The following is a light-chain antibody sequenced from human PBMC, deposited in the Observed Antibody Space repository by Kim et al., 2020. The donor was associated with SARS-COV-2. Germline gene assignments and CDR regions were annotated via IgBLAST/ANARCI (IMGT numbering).Light chain of an antibody. J-gene: IGLJ2*01. CDR3: VSYTSSSTVV. CDR1: SSDVGAYDF. V-gene: IGLV2-14*03. Sequence: GQSIPISCTGTSSDVGAYDFVSWYQQHPGKAPKLMIYDVSNRPSGVSNRFFGSKSGNTASLTISGLQTEDESHYYCVSYTSSSTVVFGGGTQLTVL. CDR2: DVS.